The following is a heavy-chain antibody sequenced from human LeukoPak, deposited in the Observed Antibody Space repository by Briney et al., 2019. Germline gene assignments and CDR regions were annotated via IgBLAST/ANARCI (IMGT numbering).Heavy chain of an antibody. Sequence: SETLSLTCTVSGGSISTYYWNWIRQSPGKGLEWIGNIYYTGSTNYNPSLKSRVTISLDTSKNQFSLKLSSVTAADTAVYYCASSYYYDSSGYYPFDYWGQGTLVTVSS. CDR2: IYYTGST. J-gene: IGHJ4*02. CDR1: GGSISTYY. D-gene: IGHD3-22*01. CDR3: ASSYYYDSSGYYPFDY. V-gene: IGHV4-59*08.